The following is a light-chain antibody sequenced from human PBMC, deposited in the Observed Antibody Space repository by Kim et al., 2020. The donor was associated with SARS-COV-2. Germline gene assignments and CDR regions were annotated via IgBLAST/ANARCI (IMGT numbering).Light chain of an antibody. CDR2: GAS. V-gene: IGKV3-15*01. CDR3: QQYNNWPYT. CDR1: QSVSSN. Sequence: GSPGERATLSCRASQSVSSNLAWYQQKPGQAPRLLIYGASTRATGIPARFSGSGSGTEFTLTISSLQSEDFAVYYCQQYNNWPYTFGQGTKLEI. J-gene: IGKJ2*01.